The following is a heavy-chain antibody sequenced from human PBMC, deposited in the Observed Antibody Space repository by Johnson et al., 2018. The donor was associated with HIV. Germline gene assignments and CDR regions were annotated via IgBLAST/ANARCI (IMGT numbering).Heavy chain of an antibody. Sequence: VQLVESGGGLVQPGGSLRLSCAASGFTFGNYWMSWVRQAPGEGLEWVANINQDGREKNYVDSVKGRFAISRDNAKNSLYLQMNSLKTEDTAVYYCTTGLYWNDAFDIWGQGTMVTVSS. CDR3: TTGLYWNDAFDI. J-gene: IGHJ3*02. D-gene: IGHD1-1*01. CDR2: INQDGREK. CDR1: GFTFGNYW. V-gene: IGHV3-7*05.